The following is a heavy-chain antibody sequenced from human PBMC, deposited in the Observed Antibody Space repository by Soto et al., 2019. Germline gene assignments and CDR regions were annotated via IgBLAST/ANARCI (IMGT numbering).Heavy chain of an antibody. CDR1: GFTFSSYA. J-gene: IGHJ4*02. V-gene: IGHV3-23*01. D-gene: IGHD2-15*01. CDR3: ARIARNPEKQIVVVVAAPFDY. Sequence: PGGSLRLSCAASGFTFSSYAMSWVRQAPGKGLEWVSAISGSGGSTYYADFVKGRFTISRDNSKNTLYLQMNSLRDEDTAVYYCARIARNPEKQIVVVVAAPFDYWGQGTLVTVSS. CDR2: ISGSGGST.